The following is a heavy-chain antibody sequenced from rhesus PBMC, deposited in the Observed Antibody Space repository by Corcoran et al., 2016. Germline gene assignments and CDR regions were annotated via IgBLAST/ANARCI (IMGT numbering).Heavy chain of an antibody. CDR3: ARGTNYGLHDAFDF. J-gene: IGHJ3*01. D-gene: IGHD4-17*01. V-gene: IGHV1-198*02. CDR2: IIPLVGIT. CDR1: GFTFGSYA. Sequence: QVQLVQSGAEVKKPGASVKVSCKASGFTFGSYAINWVRQAPGQGLEWMGVIIPLVGITNDAEKYQGRVKITADTFTSTAYIELSSLRSEDTAAYYCARGTNYGLHDAFDFWGQGLRVTVSS.